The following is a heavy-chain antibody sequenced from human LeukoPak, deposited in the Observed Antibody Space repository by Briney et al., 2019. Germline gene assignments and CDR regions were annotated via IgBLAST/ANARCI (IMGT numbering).Heavy chain of an antibody. CDR2: ITQYRRDK. D-gene: IGHD6-13*01. Sequence: GGXLRLSCAVSGFTFSDYWMNWVRQAPGKGVEGVPIITQYRRDKSYVDSVKRRFTISRDNTKRSLYLQMSSLRAEDTAVYYCARDGTAAGLYFDLWGQGTLVTVSS. CDR1: GFTFSDYW. J-gene: IGHJ4*01. CDR3: ARDGTAAGLYFDL. V-gene: IGHV3-7*01.